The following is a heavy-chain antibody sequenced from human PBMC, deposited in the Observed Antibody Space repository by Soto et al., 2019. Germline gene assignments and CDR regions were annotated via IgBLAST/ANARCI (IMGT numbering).Heavy chain of an antibody. CDR3: ARQFKGIAMRDY. V-gene: IGHV4-34*01. CDR2: INHSGST. J-gene: IGHJ4*02. D-gene: IGHD6-13*01. Sequence: QVQLQQWGAGLLKPSETLSLTCGVYGGSFSGYYWSWIRQPPGKGLEWIGEINHSGSTNYNNPSLKSRVTISVDTSKNQFALKLISVTAADTAVYYCARQFKGIAMRDYWGQGTLVTVSS. CDR1: GGSFSGYY.